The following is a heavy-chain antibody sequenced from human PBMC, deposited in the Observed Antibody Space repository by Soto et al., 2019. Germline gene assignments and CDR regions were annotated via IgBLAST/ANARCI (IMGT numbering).Heavy chain of an antibody. CDR1: GGSISSGGYS. CDR2: IYHSGST. CDR3: ASLRSGGGIDY. J-gene: IGHJ4*02. Sequence: QLQLQESGSGLVKPSQTLSLTCAVSGGSISSGGYSWSWIRQPPGKGLEWIGYIYHSGSTYYNPSLPRRATIPVDRSQNQFSLKLRSVTAAATAVYYCASLRSGGGIDYWGQGTLVTVSS. D-gene: IGHD6-19*01. V-gene: IGHV4-30-2*01.